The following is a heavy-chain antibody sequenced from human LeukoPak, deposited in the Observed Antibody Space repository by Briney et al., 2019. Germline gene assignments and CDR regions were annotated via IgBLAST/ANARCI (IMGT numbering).Heavy chain of an antibody. CDR3: AHGAYYDFWSGYPPLDY. J-gene: IGHJ4*02. Sequence: SGPTLVNPTQTLTLTCTFSGFSLGTSRVCVGWIRQPPGKALEWLALIYWSDNKRYNPSLKSRLTITKDTSKNQVVLTMTNMDPVDTATYYCAHGAYYDFWSGYPPLDYWGQGTLVTVSS. CDR1: GFSLGTSRVC. D-gene: IGHD3-3*01. CDR2: IYWSDNK. V-gene: IGHV2-5*01.